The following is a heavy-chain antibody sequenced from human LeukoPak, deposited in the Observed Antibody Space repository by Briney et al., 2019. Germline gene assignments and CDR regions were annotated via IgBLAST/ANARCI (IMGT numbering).Heavy chain of an antibody. V-gene: IGHV3-21*01. CDR2: ISSSSSYI. CDR3: ARDLLGYNYYYMDD. CDR1: GFTFSSYS. D-gene: IGHD3-22*01. J-gene: IGHJ4*02. Sequence: GGSLRLSCAASGFTFSSYSMNWVRQAPGKGLEWVSSISSSSSYIYYADSVKGRFTISRHNANNSLYLQMNSLRAEDTAVYYCARDLLGYNYYYMDDWGQGTLVTVSS.